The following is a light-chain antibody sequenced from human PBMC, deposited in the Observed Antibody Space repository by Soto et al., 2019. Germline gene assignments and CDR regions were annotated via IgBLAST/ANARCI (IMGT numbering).Light chain of an antibody. V-gene: IGLV2-11*01. CDR2: DVS. CDR3: CSYAGSYV. J-gene: IGLJ6*01. Sequence: QSALTQPRSVSGSPGQSVTISCTGTSSDVGGYNYVSWYQQHPGKAPKLMIYDVSKRPSGVPDRFSGSKSGNPASLTSSGLQAEDEADYYCCSYAGSYVFGTGTQLTVL. CDR1: SSDVGGYNY.